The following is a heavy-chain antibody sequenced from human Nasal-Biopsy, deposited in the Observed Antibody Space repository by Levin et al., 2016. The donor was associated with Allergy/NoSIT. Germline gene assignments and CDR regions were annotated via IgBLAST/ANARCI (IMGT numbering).Heavy chain of an antibody. J-gene: IGHJ5*02. V-gene: IGHV3-11*05. Sequence: GGSLRLSCLGSGFTFSDSYMTWIRQAPGKGLEWVADISRNGEFTAYADSVKGRFTISRDNAKNSLYLQMDSLRVDDTATYFCARDSGPQTYGTGAYFPWGQGTLVTVSS. CDR1: GFTFSDSY. CDR2: ISRNGEFT. CDR3: ARDSGPQTYGTGAYFP. D-gene: IGHD3-10*01.